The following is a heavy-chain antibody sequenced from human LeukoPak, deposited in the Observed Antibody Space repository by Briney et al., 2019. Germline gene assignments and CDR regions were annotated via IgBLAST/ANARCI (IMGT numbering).Heavy chain of an antibody. V-gene: IGHV4-31*03. CDR3: ARAPETYNFSPLES. CDR1: GGSISSGSHY. J-gene: IGHJ5*02. CDR2: TSYTGST. Sequence: PSETLSLTCTVSGGSISSGSHYRSWIRQPPGKGLEWIGYTSYTGSTYYYPSLKSRLTISVDTSENQFSLKLSSVTAADTAVYYCARAPETYNFSPLESWGQGTLVTVSS. D-gene: IGHD1-20*01.